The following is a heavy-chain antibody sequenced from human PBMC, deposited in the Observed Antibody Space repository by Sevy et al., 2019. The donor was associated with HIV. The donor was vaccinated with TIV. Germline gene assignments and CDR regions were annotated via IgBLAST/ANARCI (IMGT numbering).Heavy chain of an antibody. V-gene: IGHV3-30-3*01. J-gene: IGHJ6*03. Sequence: GGSLILSCAASGFTFSDYAFHWVRHAPGKGLEWLAVISFDGNKQYFADSVQGRFTISRDSLKNTVSLHMNSLRVEDTAVYFCARDLLPGSYYYYMDVWGKGTTVTVSS. CDR1: GFTFSDYA. D-gene: IGHD2-15*01. CDR2: ISFDGNKQ. CDR3: ARDLLPGSYYYYMDV.